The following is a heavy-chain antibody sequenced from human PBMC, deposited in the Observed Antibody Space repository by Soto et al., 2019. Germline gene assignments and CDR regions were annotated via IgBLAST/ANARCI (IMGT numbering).Heavy chain of an antibody. D-gene: IGHD2-2*01. V-gene: IGHV1-69*02. CDR3: ALGDIVLVPAAPHRGRSYSYGMDV. Sequence: GASVKVSCKASGGTFSSYTISWVRQAPGQGLEWMGRIIPILGIANYAQKFQGRVTITADKSTSTAYMELSSLRSEDTAVYYCALGDIVLVPAAPHRGRSYSYGMDVWGQGTTVTVSS. CDR1: GGTFSSYT. CDR2: IIPILGIA. J-gene: IGHJ6*02.